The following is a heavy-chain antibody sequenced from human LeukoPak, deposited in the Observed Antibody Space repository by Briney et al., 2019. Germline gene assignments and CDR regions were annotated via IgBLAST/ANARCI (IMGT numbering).Heavy chain of an antibody. D-gene: IGHD4-17*01. V-gene: IGHV3-21*01. CDR3: ARERYGDHDY. CDR1: GFTFSNYW. J-gene: IGHJ4*02. CDR2: ISSSSSYI. Sequence: PGGSLRLSCAASGFTFSNYWMHWVRQAPGKGLEWVSSISSSSSYIYYADSVKGRFTISRDNAKNSLYLQMNSLRAEDTAVYYCARERYGDHDYWGQGTLVTVSS.